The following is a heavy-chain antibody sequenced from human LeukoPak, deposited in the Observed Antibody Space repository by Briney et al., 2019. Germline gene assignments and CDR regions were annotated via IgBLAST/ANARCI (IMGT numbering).Heavy chain of an antibody. J-gene: IGHJ3*02. V-gene: IGHV3-11*04. CDR1: GFTFSDYY. Sequence: GGSLRLSCAASGFTFSDYYMSWIRQAPGKGLEWVSYISSSGSTIYYADSVKGRFTISRDNAKNSLYLQMNSLRAEDTAVYYCARDPGDYYDSSGYYFRDAFDIWGQGTMATVSS. CDR2: ISSSGSTI. CDR3: ARDPGDYYDSSGYYFRDAFDI. D-gene: IGHD3-22*01.